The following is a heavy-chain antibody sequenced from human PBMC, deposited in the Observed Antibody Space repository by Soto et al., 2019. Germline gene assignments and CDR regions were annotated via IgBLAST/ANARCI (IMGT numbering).Heavy chain of an antibody. CDR1: RLSLYIYA. V-gene: IGHV3-23*01. CDR3: GKGGTTSPYNCFGT. CDR2: LSDGGGST. D-gene: IGHD2-2*01. J-gene: IGHJ5*02. Sequence: CMRLSCAACRLSLYIYAMTWVRQTPGKGLEWVSGLSDGGGSTFYADSVKGRFTISRDNAKNTLYLQMSSLRAEDTAVYYCGKGGTTSPYNCFGTRGQGPLVT.